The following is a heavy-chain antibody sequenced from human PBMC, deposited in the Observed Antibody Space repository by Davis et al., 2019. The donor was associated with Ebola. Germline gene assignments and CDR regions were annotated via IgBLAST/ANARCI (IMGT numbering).Heavy chain of an antibody. CDR1: GFTFTSSA. V-gene: IGHV1-58*01. CDR3: AAGLLRGSGSGSYHPYYYYGMDV. D-gene: IGHD3-10*01. J-gene: IGHJ6*04. CDR2: IVVGSGNT. Sequence: SVKVSCKASGFTFTSSAVQWVRQARGQRLEWIGWIVVGSGNTNYAQKFQERVTITRDMSTSTAYMELSSLRSEDTAVYYCAAGLLRGSGSGSYHPYYYYGMDVWGKGTTVTVSS.